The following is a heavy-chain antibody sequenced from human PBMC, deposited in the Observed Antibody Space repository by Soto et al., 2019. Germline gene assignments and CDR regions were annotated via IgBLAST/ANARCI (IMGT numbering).Heavy chain of an antibody. D-gene: IGHD2-2*03. V-gene: IGHV3-33*06. J-gene: IGHJ4*02. Sequence: QVQLVESGGGVVQPGRSLRLSCAASGFTFSDYGMYWVRQAPGKGLEWVAMIWYDGSRQFYADSVKGRVTISRDNSKNTLYLQMNSLRAEDTAVYYCAKMEGMDPWAYSFDYWGQGTLVTVSS. CDR1: GFTFSDYG. CDR2: IWYDGSRQ. CDR3: AKMEGMDPWAYSFDY.